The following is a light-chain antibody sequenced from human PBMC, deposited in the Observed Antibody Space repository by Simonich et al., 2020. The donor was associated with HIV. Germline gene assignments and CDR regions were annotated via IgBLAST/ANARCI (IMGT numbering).Light chain of an antibody. CDR1: QSVLNSSNTKRL. V-gene: IGKV4-1*01. CDR2: WAS. CDR3: QQYYSTPT. Sequence: DIVMTQSPDSLAVSVGERATINCKSSQSVLNSSNTKRLVAWYQQKPGQSPTLLIYWASIRESGVPDRFSGSGSGTAFTLTISSLQAEDVAVYYCQQYYSTPTFGQGTKVEIK. J-gene: IGKJ1*01.